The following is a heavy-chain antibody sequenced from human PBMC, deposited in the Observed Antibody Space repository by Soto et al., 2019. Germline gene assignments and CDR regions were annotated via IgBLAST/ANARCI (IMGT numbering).Heavy chain of an antibody. D-gene: IGHD2-15*01. Sequence: LSLTCTVAGGSVSGGGYYWSWIRQHPETGLEWIGHVYYSGSTYYNPSLKSRVSISLDTSNNQFSLWLTSVTAADTAVYYCATGNAWRILLAYWGQGALVTVSS. J-gene: IGHJ4*02. CDR2: VYYSGST. CDR3: ATGNAWRILLAY. V-gene: IGHV4-31*03. CDR1: GGSVSGGGYY.